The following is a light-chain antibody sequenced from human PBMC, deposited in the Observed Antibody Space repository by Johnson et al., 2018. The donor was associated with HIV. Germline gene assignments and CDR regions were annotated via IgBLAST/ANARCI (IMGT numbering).Light chain of an antibody. CDR3: ATWDSSLSSV. V-gene: IGLV1-51*01. CDR2: DNN. J-gene: IGLJ1*01. CDR1: SSDIGNNY. Sequence: QSLLTQPPSVSAAPGQKVTISCSGSSSDIGNNYVSWYQQLPGTAPKLLIYDNNKRPSGIPDRFSGSKSGTSATLGITGLQTGDEADYYCATWDSSLSSVFGTGPQVTVL.